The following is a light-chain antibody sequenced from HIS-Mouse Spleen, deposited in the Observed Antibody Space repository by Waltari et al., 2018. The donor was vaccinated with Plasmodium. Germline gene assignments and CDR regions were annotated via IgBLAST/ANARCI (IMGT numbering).Light chain of an antibody. CDR3: QQYDNLPYT. Sequence: DIQMTQSPSSLSASVGDRVTITCQASQDISNYLNWYPQKPGKAPKLLIYDASNLETGVPSRFSGSGSGTDFTFTSSSVQPEDIATYYCQQYDNLPYTFGQGTKLEIK. J-gene: IGKJ2*01. CDR2: DAS. V-gene: IGKV1-33*01. CDR1: QDISNY.